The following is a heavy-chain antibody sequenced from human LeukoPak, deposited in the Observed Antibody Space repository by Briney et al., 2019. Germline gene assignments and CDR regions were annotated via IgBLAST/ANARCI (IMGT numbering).Heavy chain of an antibody. CDR1: GGSFSGYY. CDR3: ASLTVITAS. V-gene: IGHV4-34*01. D-gene: IGHD1-20*01. J-gene: IGHJ5*02. CDR2: INHSGST. Sequence: SSETLSLTCAVYGGSFSGYYWSWIRQPPGKGLEWIGEINHSGSTNYNPSLKSRVTISIGTSKNQFSLKLTSVTAADTAVYFCASLTVITASWGQGTLVTVSS.